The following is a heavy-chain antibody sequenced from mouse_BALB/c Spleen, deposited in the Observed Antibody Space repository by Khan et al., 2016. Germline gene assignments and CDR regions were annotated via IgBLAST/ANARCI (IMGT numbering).Heavy chain of an antibody. Sequence: QVQLKQSGAELVRPGASVKLSCTASGYTFTSYWINWMKQRPGQGLEWIGNIFPSDSYTNYNQKFKDKATLTVDKSSSTAYMQLSSPTSEDSAIYCYTRGESTMIRGFAYWGQGTLVTVSA. CDR3: TRGESTMIRGFAY. V-gene: IGHV1-69*02. D-gene: IGHD2-4*01. CDR1: GYTFTSYW. CDR2: IFPSDSYT. J-gene: IGHJ3*01.